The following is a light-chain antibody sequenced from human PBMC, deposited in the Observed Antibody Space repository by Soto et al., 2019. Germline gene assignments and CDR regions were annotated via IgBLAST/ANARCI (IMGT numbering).Light chain of an antibody. J-gene: IGKJ1*01. V-gene: IGKV3-20*01. CDR2: GAS. CDR3: QQYDNSPWT. Sequence: VWTQSPATLSLSPGERASLSCRASENVRTFVDWYQQKPGQAPRLLIHGASNRATGIPDRFSGSGSGTDFTLTISRLEPEDFAVYYCQQYDNSPWTFGQGTKV. CDR1: ENVRTF.